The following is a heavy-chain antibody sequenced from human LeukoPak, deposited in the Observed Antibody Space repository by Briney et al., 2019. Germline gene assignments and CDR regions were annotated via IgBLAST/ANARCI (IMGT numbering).Heavy chain of an antibody. CDR2: LYLSENT. CDR1: GDSISSFS. D-gene: IGHD6-19*01. Sequence: SETLSLTCAVSGDSISSFSWSWIRQPPGKGLEWMGYLYLSENTNYNPSLRGRVTISTDTSNNQLSLKLTSVTAADTAVYYCASNRGQWLFSDWGQGTLVTVSS. CDR3: ASNRGQWLFSD. V-gene: IGHV4-59*01. J-gene: IGHJ4*02.